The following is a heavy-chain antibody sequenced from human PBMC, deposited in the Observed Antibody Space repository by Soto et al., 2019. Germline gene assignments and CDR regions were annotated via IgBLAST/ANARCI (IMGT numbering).Heavy chain of an antibody. Sequence: QVQLQESGPGLVKPSQTLSLTCTVSGGSISSGGYYWSWIRQHPGKGLEWIGYIYYSGSTYYNPSLKSRVTISVDTSKNQFSLKLSSVTAADTTVYYCARGVTMVRGVIHTPYFDYWGQGTLVTVSS. CDR3: ARGVTMVRGVIHTPYFDY. V-gene: IGHV4-31*03. D-gene: IGHD3-10*01. CDR1: GGSISSGGYY. CDR2: IYYSGST. J-gene: IGHJ4*02.